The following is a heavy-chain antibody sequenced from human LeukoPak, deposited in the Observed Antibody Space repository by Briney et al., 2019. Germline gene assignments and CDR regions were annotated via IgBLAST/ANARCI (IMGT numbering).Heavy chain of an antibody. V-gene: IGHV3-23*01. CDR2: ITNDASDT. D-gene: IGHD6-19*01. CDR1: GFTFSSYA. J-gene: IGHJ6*02. CDR3: AKDSYSSGWYGTNYYYYGMDV. Sequence: GGSLRLSCAASGFTFSSYAMSWVRQAPGKGLDWVSAITNDASDTYHADSVKGRFTISRDNSKNTLYLQMNSLRAEDTAVYYCAKDSYSSGWYGTNYYYYGMDVWGQGTTVTVSS.